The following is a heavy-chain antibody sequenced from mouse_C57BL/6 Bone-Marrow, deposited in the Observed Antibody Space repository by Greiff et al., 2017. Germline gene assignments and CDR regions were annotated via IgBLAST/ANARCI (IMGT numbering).Heavy chain of an antibody. CDR2: IDPSNGNT. CDR1: GFNIKNTY. Sequence: VQLQQSVAELVRPGASVKLSCTASGFNIKNTYMHWVKQRPEQGLAWIGRIDPSNGNTKYAPKFQGKATITADTSSNTTYLQLSSLTYEDTAIYYCARNFTTVVAWDAYWGLGTLVTVSA. V-gene: IGHV14-3*01. D-gene: IGHD1-1*01. J-gene: IGHJ3*01. CDR3: ARNFTTVVAWDAY.